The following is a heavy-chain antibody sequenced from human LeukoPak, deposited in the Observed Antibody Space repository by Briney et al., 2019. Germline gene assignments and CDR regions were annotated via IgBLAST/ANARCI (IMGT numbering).Heavy chain of an antibody. J-gene: IGHJ4*02. CDR3: TRGGISTSLDY. CDR1: GGSINNYY. V-gene: IGHV4-4*07. D-gene: IGHD2-2*01. Sequence: SETLSLICTVSGGSINNYYWSWIRQPAGKGLEWIGRIYSSGSTNYNPSLKSRVTVSVDTSKNQVSLKLSSVTAADTAVYYCTRGGISTSLDYWGQGTLVTVSS. CDR2: IYSSGST.